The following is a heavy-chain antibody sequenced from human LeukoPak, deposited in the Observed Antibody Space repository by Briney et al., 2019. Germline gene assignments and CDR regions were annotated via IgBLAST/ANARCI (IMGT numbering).Heavy chain of an antibody. CDR3: ARAVYDYVWGSYRSAYYFDY. D-gene: IGHD3-16*02. CDR2: IKQDGSEK. V-gene: IGHV3-7*01. CDR1: KFTFNNYA. J-gene: IGHJ4*02. Sequence: GSLRLSCLASKFTFNNYAMTWVRQAPGRGLEWVANIKQDGSEKYYVDSVKGRFAISRDNAKNSLYLQMNSLRAEDTAVYYCARAVYDYVWGSYRSAYYFDYWGQGTLVTVSS.